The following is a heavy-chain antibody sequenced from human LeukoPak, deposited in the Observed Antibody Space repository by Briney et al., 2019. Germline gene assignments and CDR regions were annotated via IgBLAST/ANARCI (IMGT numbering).Heavy chain of an antibody. CDR2: INAGNGNT. CDR3: ARAYCSGGSCYFTHLDY. V-gene: IGHV1-3*03. D-gene: IGHD2-15*01. Sequence: ASVKVSCKASGYTFTSYAMHWVRQAPGQRLEWMGWINAGNGNTKYSQEFQGRVTITRDTSASTAYMELSSLRSEDMAVYYCARAYCSGGSCYFTHLDYWGQGTLVTVSS. CDR1: GYTFTSYA. J-gene: IGHJ4*02.